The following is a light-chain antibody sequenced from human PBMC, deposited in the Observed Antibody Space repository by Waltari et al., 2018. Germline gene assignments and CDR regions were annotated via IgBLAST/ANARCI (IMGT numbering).Light chain of an antibody. J-gene: IGLJ3*02. Sequence: QSALTQPRSVSGSPGQSVTISCTGTRSTVGPYIHVSWYQHLPGKAPKLMIADVFKRPSGVPDRFSGSKSGYTASLTISGLQAEDEADYYCCSYAGTYRWVFGGGTKVTVL. V-gene: IGLV2-11*01. CDR1: RSTVGPYIH. CDR2: DVF. CDR3: CSYAGTYRWV.